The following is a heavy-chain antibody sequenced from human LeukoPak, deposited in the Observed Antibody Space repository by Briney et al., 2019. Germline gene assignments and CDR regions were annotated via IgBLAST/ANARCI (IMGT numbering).Heavy chain of an antibody. J-gene: IGHJ4*02. CDR1: GFTVSANY. D-gene: IGHD4-11*01. V-gene: IGHV3-66*01. Sequence: GESLRLSCAASGFTVSANYMSWVRQAPGKGLEWVSVIYGGGTTYYADSVKGRFIISRDNSKNTLYLQMNSLRAEDTAVYYCARGGGDYNPFDYWGQGTLVTVSS. CDR3: ARGGGDYNPFDY. CDR2: IYGGGTT.